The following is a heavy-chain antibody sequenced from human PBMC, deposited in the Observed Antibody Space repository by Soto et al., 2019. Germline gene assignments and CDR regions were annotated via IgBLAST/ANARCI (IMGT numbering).Heavy chain of an antibody. V-gene: IGHV4-34*01. J-gene: IGHJ4*02. CDR2: INHSGST. Sequence: SETLSLTCAVYGGSFSGYYWSWIRQPPGKGLEWIGEINHSGSTNYNPSLKSRVTISVDTSKNQFSLKLRSVTAADTAVYYCARGRSYYGSGSYSLPIFDYWGQGTLATVYS. D-gene: IGHD3-10*01. CDR1: GGSFSGYY. CDR3: ARGRSYYGSGSYSLPIFDY.